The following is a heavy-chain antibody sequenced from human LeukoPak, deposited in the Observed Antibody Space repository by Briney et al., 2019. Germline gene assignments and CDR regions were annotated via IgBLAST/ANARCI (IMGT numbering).Heavy chain of an antibody. J-gene: IGHJ4*02. CDR3: ATDGRYVAVRNY. CDR2: IYYSGST. CDR1: GGSISSSSYY. Sequence: PSETLSLTCTVSGGSISSSSYYWGWIRQPPGKGLEWIGSIYYSGSTYYNPSLKSRVTISVDTSKNQFSLKLRSVTAADTAVYYCATDGRYVAVRNYWGQGTLVTVSS. V-gene: IGHV4-39*02. D-gene: IGHD6-19*01.